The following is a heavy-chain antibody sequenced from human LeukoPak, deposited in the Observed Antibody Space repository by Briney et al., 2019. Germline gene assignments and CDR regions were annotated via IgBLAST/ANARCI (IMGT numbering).Heavy chain of an antibody. D-gene: IGHD1-26*01. J-gene: IGHJ4*02. CDR3: ARDQGSSHFDY. V-gene: IGHV3-33*01. CDR1: GFTFTTYG. Sequence: GGSLRLSCAASGFTFTTYGMHWVRQAPGKGLEWVAIICYDGSNKYYADSVKGRFTNSRDNSKNTLYLQMNSLRDEDTAVYYCARDQGSSHFDYWGQGTLVTVSS. CDR2: ICYDGSNK.